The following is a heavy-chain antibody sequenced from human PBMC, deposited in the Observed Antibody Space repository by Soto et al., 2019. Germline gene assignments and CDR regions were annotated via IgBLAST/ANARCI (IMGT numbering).Heavy chain of an antibody. Sequence: QVQLQESGPGLVKPSETLSLTCTVSGGSISGYFWSWMRQPPGKELEWIGYIYYSGSTNYNPSLKRRITMSVDSSKNQFSLKLSSVTTADTAVYYCARHRYGSGWMYNWFDPWGQGTLVTVSS. J-gene: IGHJ5*02. CDR3: ARHRYGSGWMYNWFDP. CDR2: IYYSGST. V-gene: IGHV4-59*12. CDR1: GGSISGYF. D-gene: IGHD3-10*01.